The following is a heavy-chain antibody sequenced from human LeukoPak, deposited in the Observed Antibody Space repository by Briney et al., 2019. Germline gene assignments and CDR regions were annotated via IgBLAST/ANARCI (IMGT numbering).Heavy chain of an antibody. Sequence: GRSLRLSCAASGFTFSSYGMHWVRQAPGKGLEWVAVISYDGSNKYYADSVKGRFTISRDNSKNTLYLQMNSLRAEDTAVYYCAKGYCSGGSCYFYYFEYWGQGTLVTVSS. V-gene: IGHV3-30*18. J-gene: IGHJ4*02. D-gene: IGHD2-15*01. CDR2: ISYDGSNK. CDR3: AKGYCSGGSCYFYYFEY. CDR1: GFTFSSYG.